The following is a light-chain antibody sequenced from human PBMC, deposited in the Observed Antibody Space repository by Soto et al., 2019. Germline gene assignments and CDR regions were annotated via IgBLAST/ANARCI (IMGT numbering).Light chain of an antibody. Sequence: DIQMTQSPSTLSASVGDRVTITCRASKSISSWLAWYQQKPGKAPKLLIYDASSLESGVPSRFSGSGSGTEFTLTISSLQPDDFATYYCQQYNSYSFTFGGGTKVEIK. J-gene: IGKJ4*01. CDR3: QQYNSYSFT. CDR1: KSISSW. CDR2: DAS. V-gene: IGKV1-5*01.